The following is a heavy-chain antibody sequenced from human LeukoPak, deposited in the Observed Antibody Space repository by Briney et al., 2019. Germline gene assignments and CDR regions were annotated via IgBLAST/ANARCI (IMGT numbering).Heavy chain of an antibody. CDR3: ARGGVVTTTPRFDP. Sequence: EWIGHIYHTGSTHYNASLKSRLTMSVDTSRNQFSLRPDSVTVADTAVYYCARGGVVTTTPRFDPWGQGTLVIVSS. CDR2: IYHTGST. V-gene: IGHV4-31*02. J-gene: IGHJ5*02. D-gene: IGHD1-1*01.